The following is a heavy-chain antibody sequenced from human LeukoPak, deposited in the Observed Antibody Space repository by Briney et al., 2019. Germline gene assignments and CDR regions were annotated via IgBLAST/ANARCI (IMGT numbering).Heavy chain of an antibody. CDR3: ARVVAATSFDY. D-gene: IGHD2-15*01. CDR2: IYPGDSDT. CDR1: GYSFICYW. V-gene: IGHV5-51*03. J-gene: IGHJ4*02. Sequence: GESLKISCKGSGYSFICYWIGRVGQLPGKGLEWMGIIYPGDSDTRYSPSFQGQVTISADKSISTAYLQWSSLKASDTAMYYCARVVAATSFDYWGQGTLVTVSS.